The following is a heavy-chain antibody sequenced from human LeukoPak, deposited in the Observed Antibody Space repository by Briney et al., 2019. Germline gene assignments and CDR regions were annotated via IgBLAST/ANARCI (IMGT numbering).Heavy chain of an antibody. CDR1: GFTVSSNY. CDR2: VYSGGST. Sequence: PGGSLRLSCAASGFTVSSNYMNWVRQAPGKGLEWVSVVYSGGSTHYADSVKGRFTISRDNSKNTLYLHMNSLRAEDTAVYYCATADSGSYYSGFDYWGQGTLVTVSS. CDR3: ATADSGSYYSGFDY. D-gene: IGHD1-26*01. J-gene: IGHJ4*02. V-gene: IGHV3-66*01.